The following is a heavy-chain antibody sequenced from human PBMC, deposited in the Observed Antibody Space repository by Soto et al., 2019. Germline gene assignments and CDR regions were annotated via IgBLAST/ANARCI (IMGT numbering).Heavy chain of an antibody. CDR1: VDSVSSNSAA. CDR2: TYYRSKLYN. D-gene: IGHD2-2*01. V-gene: IGHV6-1*01. J-gene: IGHJ6*02. Sequence: PSQTLSLTCAISVDSVSSNSAAWNLISQSPSRGLEWLGRTYYRSKLYNDYAVSVKSRITINPDTSKNQFSLQLNSVTPEDTAVYSCERAHMGVVPAAIWAPSYYYGMDGRCQVTTVXV. CDR3: ERAHMGVVPAAIWAPSYYYGMDG.